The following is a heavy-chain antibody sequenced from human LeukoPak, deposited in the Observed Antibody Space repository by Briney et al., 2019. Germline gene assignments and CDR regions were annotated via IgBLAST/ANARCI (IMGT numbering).Heavy chain of an antibody. CDR3: ASKSIAAAGPDYYYYGMDV. D-gene: IGHD6-13*01. CDR1: GGTFSSYA. Sequence: SVKVSCKASGGTFSSYAISWVRQAPGQGLEWMGVIIPIFGTANYAQKFQGRVTITADESTSTAYMELSSLRSEDTAVYYCASKSIAAAGPDYYYYGMDVWGQGTTVTVSS. V-gene: IGHV1-69*01. J-gene: IGHJ6*02. CDR2: IIPIFGTA.